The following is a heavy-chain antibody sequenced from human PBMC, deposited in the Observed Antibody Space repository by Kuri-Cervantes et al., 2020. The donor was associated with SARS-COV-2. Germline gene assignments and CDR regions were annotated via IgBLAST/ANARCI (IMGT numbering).Heavy chain of an antibody. CDR1: GDTFSSYA. CDR3: ARAVPYYFDGTVSLRYYLNY. V-gene: IGHV1-69*13. J-gene: IGHJ4*02. Sequence: SVKVSCKASGDTFSSYAISWVRQAPGQGLEWMGGIIPIFGTANYAQKFQGRVTITADESTSTAYMELSSLRSEDTAVYYCARAVPYYFDGTVSLRYYLNYWGQGTLDTVSS. D-gene: IGHD3-22*01. CDR2: IIPIFGTA.